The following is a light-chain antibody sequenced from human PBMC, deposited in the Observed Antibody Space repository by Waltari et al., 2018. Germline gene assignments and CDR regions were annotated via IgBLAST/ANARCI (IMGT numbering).Light chain of an antibody. CDR1: QAFETS. CDR2: SVS. CDR3: QQHYSTPRS. V-gene: IGKV1-NL1*01. J-gene: IGKJ2*01. Sequence: DIQLTQSPSSMSASVGDTVTMRCRSSQAFETSLAWFQQKPGQAPRLLIYSVSTLYIGVPSRFRASGSGTDFTLTISGLQPEDFATYYCQQHYSTPRSFGQGTRL.